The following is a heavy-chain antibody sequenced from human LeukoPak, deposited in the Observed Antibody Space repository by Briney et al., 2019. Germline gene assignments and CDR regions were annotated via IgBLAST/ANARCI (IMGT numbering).Heavy chain of an antibody. CDR1: GFTFSSNA. CDR3: AKAASSSWPSYYYGMDV. Sequence: GGSQRLSCAASGFTFSSNAMHWVRQAPGKGLEWVASISSDGSSKYYADSVKGRFTISRDNSKNTLYLQMNSLRVDDTAVYYCAKAASSSWPSYYYGMDVWGQGPRSPSP. CDR2: ISSDGSSK. D-gene: IGHD6-13*01. V-gene: IGHV3-30*18. J-gene: IGHJ6*02.